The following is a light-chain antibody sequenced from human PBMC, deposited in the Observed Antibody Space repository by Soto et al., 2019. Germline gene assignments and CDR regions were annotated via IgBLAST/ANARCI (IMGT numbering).Light chain of an antibody. V-gene: IGKV3-20*01. J-gene: IGKJ2*01. CDR1: QSVSSSY. Sequence: EIVLTQSPGTLPLSPGERATLSCRVSQSVSSSYLAWYQQKPGQAPRLLIYGASSRATGIPDRFSGSGSGTDFTLTISRLEPEDFAVFYCHQFGGSPPYTFGQGTKLEIK. CDR3: HQFGGSPPYT. CDR2: GAS.